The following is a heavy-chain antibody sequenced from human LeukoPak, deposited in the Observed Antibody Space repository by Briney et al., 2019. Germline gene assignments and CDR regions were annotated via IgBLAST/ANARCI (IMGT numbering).Heavy chain of an antibody. Sequence: SETLSLTCTVSGGSIRSSNYYWGWLRQPPGKGLEWIGSIYYSGRSDYNPSLKSRATMSVDTSKNQFSLKLSSVTAADTAVYYCARGLMTTIFDYWGQGTLVTVSS. V-gene: IGHV4-39*07. CDR1: GGSIRSSNYY. CDR3: ARGLMTTIFDY. J-gene: IGHJ4*02. D-gene: IGHD5-24*01. CDR2: IYYSGRS.